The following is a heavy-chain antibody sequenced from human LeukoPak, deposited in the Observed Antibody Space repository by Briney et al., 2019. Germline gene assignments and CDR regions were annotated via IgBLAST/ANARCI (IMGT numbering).Heavy chain of an antibody. Sequence: ASVKVSCKASGYTFTSYYMHWVRQAPGQGLEWMGIINPSGGSTSYAQKFQGRVTMTRDMSTSTVYMELSSLRSEDTPVYYCARDEYIPSGMTVGIDYWGQGTLVTVSS. J-gene: IGHJ4*02. V-gene: IGHV1-46*01. D-gene: IGHD3-10*01. CDR1: GYTFTSYY. CDR3: ARDEYIPSGMTVGIDY. CDR2: INPSGGST.